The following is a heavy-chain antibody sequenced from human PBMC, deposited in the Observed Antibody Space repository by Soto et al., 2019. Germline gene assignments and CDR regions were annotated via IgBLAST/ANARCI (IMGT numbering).Heavy chain of an antibody. CDR3: ARVGKALWFGELLAPAPLDY. CDR1: GCTFTSYG. CDR2: ISAYNGNT. V-gene: IGHV1-18*01. J-gene: IGHJ4*02. D-gene: IGHD3-10*01. Sequence: ASVKVSCKASGCTFTSYGISWVRQAPGQGLEWMGWISAYNGNTNYAQKLQGRVTMTTDTSTSTAYMELRSLRSDDTAVYYCARVGKALWFGELLAPAPLDYWGQGTLVTVSS.